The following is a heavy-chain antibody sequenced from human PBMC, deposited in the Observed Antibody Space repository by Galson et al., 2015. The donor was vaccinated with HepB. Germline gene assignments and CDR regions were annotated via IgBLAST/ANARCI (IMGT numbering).Heavy chain of an antibody. D-gene: IGHD3-10*01. CDR3: ARVDITMVRGVLYGMDV. J-gene: IGHJ6*02. CDR2: IWYDGSNK. V-gene: IGHV3-33*08. CDR1: GFTFSSYG. Sequence: SLRLSCAASGFTFSSYGMHWVRQAPGKGLGWVAVIWYDGSNKYYADSVKGRFTISRDNSKNTLYLQMNSLRAEDTAVYYCARVDITMVRGVLYGMDVWGQGTTVTVSS.